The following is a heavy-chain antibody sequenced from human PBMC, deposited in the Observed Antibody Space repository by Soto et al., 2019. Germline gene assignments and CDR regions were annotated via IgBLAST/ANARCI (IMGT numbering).Heavy chain of an antibody. CDR1: GGSISSSSYY. Sequence: TETLSLTCTVSGGSISSSSYYWGWIRQPPGKGLEWIGSIYYSGSTYYNPSLKSRVTISVDTSKNQFSLKLSSVTAADTAVYYCARIVGYCSGGSCYEQDYWGQGSLVTAPQ. J-gene: IGHJ4*02. V-gene: IGHV4-39*01. CDR2: IYYSGST. CDR3: ARIVGYCSGGSCYEQDY. D-gene: IGHD2-15*01.